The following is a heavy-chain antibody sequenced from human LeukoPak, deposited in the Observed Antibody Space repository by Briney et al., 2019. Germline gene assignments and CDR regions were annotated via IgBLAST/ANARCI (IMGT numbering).Heavy chain of an antibody. CDR2: INPNSGGT. CDR3: ARDLTGGLVY. CDR1: GYTSSGYF. D-gene: IGHD7-27*01. V-gene: IGHV1-2*02. J-gene: IGHJ4*02. Sequence: GASGKVSCRASGYTSSGYFINWVRQAPGQGLEWMGWINPNSGGTNYAQKFQGRVTMTRDTSISTAYMELSSLRSDDTAVYYCARDLTGGLVYWGQGTLVTVSS.